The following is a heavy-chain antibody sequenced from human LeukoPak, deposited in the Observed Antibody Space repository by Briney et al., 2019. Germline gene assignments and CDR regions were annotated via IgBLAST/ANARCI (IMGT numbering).Heavy chain of an antibody. Sequence: PSETLSLTCTVSGGSISTGGYYWSWIRQRPGKGLEWIGYIYYTGTTDYNPSLKSRVIISVETSKNQFSLKLSSVTAADTAMYYCARVGGDTSGYYPIDYWGQGTLVTVSS. CDR2: IYYTGTT. CDR3: ARVGGDTSGYYPIDY. V-gene: IGHV4-31*03. D-gene: IGHD3-22*01. CDR1: GGSISTGGYY. J-gene: IGHJ4*02.